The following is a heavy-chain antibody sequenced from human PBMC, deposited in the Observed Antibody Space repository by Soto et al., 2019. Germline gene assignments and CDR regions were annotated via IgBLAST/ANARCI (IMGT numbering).Heavy chain of an antibody. CDR3: AKDRYPYSSGWYYFDY. CDR1: GFTFDDYA. Sequence: EVQLVESGGGLVQPGRSLRLSCAASGFTFDDYAMHWVRQAPGKGLEWVSGISWNSGSIGYADSVKGRFTISRDNAKNFLYLQMNSLRAEDTALYYCAKDRYPYSSGWYYFDYWGQGTLVTVSS. D-gene: IGHD6-19*01. J-gene: IGHJ4*02. V-gene: IGHV3-9*01. CDR2: ISWNSGSI.